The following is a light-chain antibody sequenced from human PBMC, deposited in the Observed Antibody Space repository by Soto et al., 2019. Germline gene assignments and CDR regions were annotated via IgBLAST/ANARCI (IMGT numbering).Light chain of an antibody. CDR2: DVN. Sequence: QSALTQPPSASGSPGQSLTISCTGTSSDVGAHNYVSWYQQNPGKAPKLMLYDVNKRPSGVPDRFSGSKSGNTSSLTVSGLQAEDEADYYLSSYAGGNNWVFGGGTKVTVL. CDR3: SSYAGGNNWV. V-gene: IGLV2-8*01. CDR1: SSDVGAHNY. J-gene: IGLJ3*02.